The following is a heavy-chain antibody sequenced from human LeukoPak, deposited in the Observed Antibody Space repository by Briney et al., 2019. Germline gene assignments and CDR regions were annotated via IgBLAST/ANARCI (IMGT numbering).Heavy chain of an antibody. D-gene: IGHD3-10*01. Sequence: SETLSLTCAVYGGSFSGYYWSWIRQPPGKGLEWIGEINHSGSTNYNPSLKSRVTISVDTSKNQFSLKLSSVTAADTAVCYCAVGGTTRNWFDPWGQGTLVTVSS. V-gene: IGHV4-34*01. J-gene: IGHJ5*02. CDR1: GGSFSGYY. CDR3: AVGGTTRNWFDP. CDR2: INHSGST.